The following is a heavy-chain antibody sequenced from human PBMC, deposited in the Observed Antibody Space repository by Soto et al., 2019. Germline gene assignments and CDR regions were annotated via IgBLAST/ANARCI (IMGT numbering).Heavy chain of an antibody. J-gene: IGHJ4*02. CDR1: GGTFSSYA. D-gene: IGHD3-22*01. Sequence: SVKVSCKASGGTFSSYAISWVRQAPGQGLEWMGGIIPIFGTANYAQKFQGRVTITADESTSTAYMELSSLRSEDTAVYYCAREAHYYDSSGYYSGLNYFDYWGQGTLVTVS. CDR3: AREAHYYDSSGYYSGLNYFDY. V-gene: IGHV1-69*13. CDR2: IIPIFGTA.